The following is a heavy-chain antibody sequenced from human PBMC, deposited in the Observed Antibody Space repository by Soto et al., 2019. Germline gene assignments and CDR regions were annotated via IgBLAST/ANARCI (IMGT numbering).Heavy chain of an antibody. J-gene: IGHJ4*02. V-gene: IGHV4-59*01. CDR3: ASLRYCHGGACSSDFFFHF. Sequence: SETLSLTCTVSGGSISDSYWTWIRQTPGKGLEWIGYIYYTGTTHSHPSLQSRVTISVDTSKNQFSLQLNSVTAADTAVFYFASLRYCHGGACSSDFFFHFWGQGTLVTVSS. CDR1: GGSISDSY. CDR2: IYYTGTT. D-gene: IGHD2-15*01.